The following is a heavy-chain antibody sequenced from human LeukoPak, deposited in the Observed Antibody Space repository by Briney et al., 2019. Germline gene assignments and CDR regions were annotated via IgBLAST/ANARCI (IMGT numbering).Heavy chain of an antibody. D-gene: IGHD3-9*01. CDR3: ARGDYDILTGFFVN. CDR2: INTNTGHP. V-gene: IGHV7-4-1*02. Sequence: HVASVKVSCKASRYIITDNAISWVRQAPGQGLKWMGWINTNTGHPTYAQDFTGRFVFSLDTSVSTAYLQISSLKAEDTGVYYCARGDYDILTGFFVNWGQGTLVTVSS. CDR1: RYIITDNA. J-gene: IGHJ4*02.